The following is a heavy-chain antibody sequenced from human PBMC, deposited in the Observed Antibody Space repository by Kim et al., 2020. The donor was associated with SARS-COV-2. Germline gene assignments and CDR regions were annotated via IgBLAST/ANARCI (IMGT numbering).Heavy chain of an antibody. J-gene: IGHJ6*02. CDR2: INHSGST. Sequence: SETLSLTCAVYGGSFSGYYWSWIRQPPGKGLEWIGEINHSGSTNYNPSLKSRVTISVDTSKNQFSLKLSSVTAADTAVYYCARCRGGSLTSLYYYYGMDVGGQGTTVTVSS. D-gene: IGHD5-12*01. CDR3: ARCRGGSLTSLYYYYGMDV. V-gene: IGHV4-34*01. CDR1: GGSFSGYY.